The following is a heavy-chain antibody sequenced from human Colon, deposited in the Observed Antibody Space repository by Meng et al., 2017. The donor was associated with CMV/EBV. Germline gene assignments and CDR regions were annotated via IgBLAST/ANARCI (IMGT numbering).Heavy chain of an antibody. CDR1: GYTFTNFG. J-gene: IGHJ4*02. CDR2: ISPYNGDT. Sequence: QVQLVQSGGEVKEPGASVTVSCKTSGYTFTNFGISWVRQAPGQGLEWMAYISPYNGDTNYAQRFQGRVALTTDTSTSTVYMELGSLTSDDTAMYYCARELARGGYWGQGTLVTVSS. V-gene: IGHV1-18*01. CDR3: ARELARGGY.